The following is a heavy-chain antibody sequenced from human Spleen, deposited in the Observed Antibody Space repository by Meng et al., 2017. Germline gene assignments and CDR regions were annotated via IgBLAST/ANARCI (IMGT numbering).Heavy chain of an antibody. D-gene: IGHD4-17*01. CDR3: AKLARAGDGDYWYYYYYGMDV. CDR2: IIPIFGTA. V-gene: IGHV1-69*05. J-gene: IGHJ6*02. CDR1: GGTFSSYV. Sequence: SVKVSCKASGGTFSSYVISWVRQATGQGLEWMGGIIPIFGTANYAQKFQGRVTITTDESTSTVYMELSSLRSEDTAVYYCAKLARAGDGDYWYYYYYGMDVWGQGTTVTVSS.